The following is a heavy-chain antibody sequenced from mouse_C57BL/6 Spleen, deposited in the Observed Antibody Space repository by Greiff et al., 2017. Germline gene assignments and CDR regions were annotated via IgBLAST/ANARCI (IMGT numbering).Heavy chain of an antibody. J-gene: IGHJ3*01. CDR3: AIDGSSSWFAY. CDR2: INPNNGGT. CDR1: GYTFTDYN. V-gene: IGHV1-18*01. D-gene: IGHD1-1*01. Sequence: VQLQQSGPELVKPGASVKIPCKASGYTFTDYNMDWVKQSHGKSLEWIGDINPNNGGTIYNQKFKGKATLTVDKSSSTAYMELRSLTSEDTAVYYCAIDGSSSWFAYWGQGTLVTVSA.